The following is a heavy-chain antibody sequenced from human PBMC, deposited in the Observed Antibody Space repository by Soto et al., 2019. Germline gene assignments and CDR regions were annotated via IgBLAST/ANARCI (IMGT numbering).Heavy chain of an antibody. V-gene: IGHV3-23*01. D-gene: IGHD1-7*01. J-gene: IGHJ4*02. CDR3: AKGTSTRKCSEFDS. CDR1: GFTFSGYA. Sequence: GGSLRLSCAASGFTFSGYAMNWVRQAPGKGLEWVSGLSGLGGSTYYAASVKGRFTISRDNSNNMLYLQMNSLRVEDTAVYYCAKGTSTRKCSEFDSWGQGTLVTVSS. CDR2: LSGLGGST.